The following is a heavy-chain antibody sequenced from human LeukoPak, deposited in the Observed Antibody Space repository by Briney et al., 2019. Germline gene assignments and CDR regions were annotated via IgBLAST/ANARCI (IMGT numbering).Heavy chain of an antibody. Sequence: SETLSLTCAVYGGSFSGYYWSWIRQPPGKGLEWIGEINHSGSTNYNPSLKSRVTISVGTSKNQFSLKLSSVTAADTAVYYCARGGGGYNYWPMYYFDYWGQGTLVTVSS. J-gene: IGHJ4*02. D-gene: IGHD5-24*01. V-gene: IGHV4-34*01. CDR3: ARGGGGYNYWPMYYFDY. CDR1: GGSFSGYY. CDR2: INHSGST.